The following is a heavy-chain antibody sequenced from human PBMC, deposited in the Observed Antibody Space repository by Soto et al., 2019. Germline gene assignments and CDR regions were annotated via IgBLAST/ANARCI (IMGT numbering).Heavy chain of an antibody. CDR2: IYSGGYT. Sequence: EVQLVESGGGLIQPGGSLRLSCAVSGFTVSNNYMSWVRQAPGKGLEGVSVIYSGGYTAYGDSVKGRFTISRDNSKNTLNHKMKSRRADDPAVFYGGTGPGGGGYWGQGTLVTVSS. CDR1: GFTVSNNY. V-gene: IGHV3-53*01. J-gene: IGHJ4*02. CDR3: GTGPGGGGY. D-gene: IGHD1-1*01.